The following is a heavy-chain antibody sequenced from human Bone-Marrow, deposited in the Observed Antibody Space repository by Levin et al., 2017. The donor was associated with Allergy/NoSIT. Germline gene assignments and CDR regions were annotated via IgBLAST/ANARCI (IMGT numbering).Heavy chain of an antibody. CDR3: ARAYYDFWSGYSGPDY. V-gene: IGHV4-30-4*01. J-gene: IGHJ4*02. D-gene: IGHD3-3*01. Sequence: SQTLSLTCTVSGGSISSGDYYWSWIRQPPGKGLEWIGYIYYSGSTYYNPSLKSRVTISVDTSKNQFSLKLSSVTAADTAVYYCARAYYDFWSGYSGPDYWGQGTLVTVSS. CDR1: GGSISSGDYY. CDR2: IYYSGST.